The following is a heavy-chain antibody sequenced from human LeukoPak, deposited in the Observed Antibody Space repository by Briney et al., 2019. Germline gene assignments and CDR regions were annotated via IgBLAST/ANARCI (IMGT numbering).Heavy chain of an antibody. D-gene: IGHD1-26*01. CDR1: GYTFTSYG. CDR3: ARERGEFGGSYFLDY. V-gene: IGHV1-18*03. J-gene: IGHJ4*02. Sequence: ASVKVSCKASGYTFTSYGISWVRQAPGQGLEWMGWISAYNGNTNYAQKLQGRVTITRDTSASIVYMELSSLRSEDMAFYYCARERGEFGGSYFLDYWGQGTLVTVSS. CDR2: ISAYNGNT.